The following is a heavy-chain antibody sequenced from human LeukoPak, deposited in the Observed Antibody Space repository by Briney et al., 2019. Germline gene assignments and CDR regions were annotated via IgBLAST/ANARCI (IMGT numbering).Heavy chain of an antibody. CDR2: IWYDGSNK. CDR1: GFTFSSYG. CDR3: AAVRKVRYFDY. Sequence: GGSLRLSCAASGFTFSSYGMHWVRQAPGKGLEWVAVIWYDGSNKYYADSVKGRFTISRDKSKNTLYLQMNSLRAEDTAVYYCAAVRKVRYFDYWGQGTLVTVSS. J-gene: IGHJ4*02. V-gene: IGHV3-33*01.